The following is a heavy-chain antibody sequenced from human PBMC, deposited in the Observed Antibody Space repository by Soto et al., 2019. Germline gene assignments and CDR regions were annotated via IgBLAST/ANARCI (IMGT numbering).Heavy chain of an antibody. Sequence: QITLKESGPTLVKPTQTLTLTCTFSGFSFSTRGVGVGWIRQPPGTALEWLAIIYWDDDKRYSPSLKSRLTITKDSSKNQVALTMTNMDPVDTATYYCGHRFHDVLSTIWYDAVDIWGQGTMVAVYS. CDR1: GFSFSTRGVG. CDR3: GHRFHDVLSTIWYDAVDI. V-gene: IGHV2-5*02. CDR2: IYWDDDK. J-gene: IGHJ3*02. D-gene: IGHD3-9*01.